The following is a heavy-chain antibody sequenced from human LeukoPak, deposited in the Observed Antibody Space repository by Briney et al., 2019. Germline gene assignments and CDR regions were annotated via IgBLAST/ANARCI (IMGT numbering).Heavy chain of an antibody. CDR1: GFTFSNYD. J-gene: IGHJ5*02. V-gene: IGHV3-23*01. Sequence: RRSLRLSCAPSGFTFSNYDMSCDRQAPGEGLGWDSSISDSGGSTYYAGSVKGRFTISRDNSKNTLYLQMTNLRAADTAVYYCAKDLSRAVAADWFDHWDQGSLVTVSS. CDR3: AKDLSRAVAADWFDH. D-gene: IGHD6-19*01. CDR2: ISDSGGST.